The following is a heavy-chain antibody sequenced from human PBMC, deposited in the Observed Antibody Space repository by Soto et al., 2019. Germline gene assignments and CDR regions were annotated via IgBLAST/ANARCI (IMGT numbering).Heavy chain of an antibody. CDR3: SSTLTLLDCGSRPNYFDY. CDR1: GGPMSSYY. Sequence: QVQLQESGPGLVKPSETLSLTCTVSGGPMSSYYWSWIRQPPGKGLEWIASIYYTGTTKYNPSLAGRFTISIDTSKNHFCLRLSSLTAAFSAVYYCSSTLTLLDCGSRPNYFDYWGQGTLVTVSS. J-gene: IGHJ4*02. V-gene: IGHV4-59*01. CDR2: IYYTGTT. D-gene: IGHD3-3*01.